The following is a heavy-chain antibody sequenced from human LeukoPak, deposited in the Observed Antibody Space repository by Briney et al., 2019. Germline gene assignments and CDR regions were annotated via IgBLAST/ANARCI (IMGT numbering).Heavy chain of an antibody. D-gene: IGHD2/OR15-2a*01. V-gene: IGHV4-39*07. J-gene: IGHJ6*03. CDR2: IYYSGST. Sequence: SETLSLTCRVSGGSISSSGYYWAWIRQPPGKGLEWIASIYYSGSTYYNPSLKGRVTISVDTSKNQFSLKLNSVTAADTAVYYCARGLSSQYTGYYYYYMDVWGKGTTVTISS. CDR1: GGSISSSGYY. CDR3: ARGLSSQYTGYYYYYMDV.